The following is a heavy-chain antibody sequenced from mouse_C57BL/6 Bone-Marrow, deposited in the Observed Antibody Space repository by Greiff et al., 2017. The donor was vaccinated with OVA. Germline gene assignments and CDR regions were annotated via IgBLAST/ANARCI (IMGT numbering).Heavy chain of an antibody. CDR2: INPSSGYT. J-gene: IGHJ1*03. CDR3: ARRSWAYWYFDV. V-gene: IGHV1-4*01. Sequence: QVQLQQSGAELARPGASVKMSCKASGYTFTSYTMHWVKQRPGQGLEWIGYINPSSGYTKYNQKFKDKATLTADKASSTAYMQLSSLTSEDSAVYYCARRSWAYWYFDVWGTGTTVTVSS. CDR1: GYTFTSYT. D-gene: IGHD4-1*01.